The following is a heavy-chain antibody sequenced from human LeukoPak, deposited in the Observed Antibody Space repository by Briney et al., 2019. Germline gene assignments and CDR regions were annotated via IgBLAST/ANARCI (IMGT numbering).Heavy chain of an antibody. CDR3: ARATLATINN. Sequence: SETLSLTCTVSGGSISSYYWIWIRQPPGKGLEWIGYIYYSGSTNYNPSLKSRVTISVDTSKNQFSLKLSSVTAADTAVYYCARATLATINNWGQGTLVTVSS. J-gene: IGHJ4*02. CDR2: IYYSGST. V-gene: IGHV4-59*01. CDR1: GGSISSYY. D-gene: IGHD5-12*01.